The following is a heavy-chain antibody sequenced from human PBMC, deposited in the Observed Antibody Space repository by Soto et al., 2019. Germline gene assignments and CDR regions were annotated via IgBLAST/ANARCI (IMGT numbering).Heavy chain of an antibody. D-gene: IGHD3-16*01. Sequence: QVQLVQSGPEVKKPGASVKLSCQTSGYNFMKYSIHWVRQAPGQGLEWMGWINAAHGTTKYAQRFQDRVSIIMDSSASTVFMEVTNLKFQDTATIYCAWDSGLRVGYFDNWGQGTLVIVSS. CDR3: AWDSGLRVGYFDN. CDR2: INAAHGTT. J-gene: IGHJ4*02. V-gene: IGHV1-3*01. CDR1: GYNFMKYS.